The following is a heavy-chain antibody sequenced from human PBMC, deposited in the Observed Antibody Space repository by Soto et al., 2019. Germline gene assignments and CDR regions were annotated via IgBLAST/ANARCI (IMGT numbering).Heavy chain of an antibody. J-gene: IGHJ6*02. D-gene: IGHD4-4*01. V-gene: IGHV1-18*04. CDR2: ISAYNGNT. Sequence: ASVKVSCKASGFGLINYGFTWVRQAPGQGLEWMGWISAYNGNTIYAQKLQGRLTMTRDTSTSTAYMELRSLRSDDTAVYYCARLVVTTSVYYYPMYVCAQRTTVTVSS. CDR3: ARLVVTTSVYYYPMYV. CDR1: GFGLINYG.